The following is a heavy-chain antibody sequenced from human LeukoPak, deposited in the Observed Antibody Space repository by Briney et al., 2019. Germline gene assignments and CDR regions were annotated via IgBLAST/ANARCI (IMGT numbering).Heavy chain of an antibody. Sequence: GGSLRLSCAASGFTFSSYSMNWVRQAPGKGLEWVSSISSSSSYIYYADSVKGRFTISRDNAKNSLYLQMTSLGAEDTAVYYCAREGSSSWYGSYYYYYGMDVWGQGTTVTVSS. D-gene: IGHD6-13*01. CDR2: ISSSSSYI. CDR3: AREGSSSWYGSYYYYYGMDV. CDR1: GFTFSSYS. J-gene: IGHJ6*02. V-gene: IGHV3-21*01.